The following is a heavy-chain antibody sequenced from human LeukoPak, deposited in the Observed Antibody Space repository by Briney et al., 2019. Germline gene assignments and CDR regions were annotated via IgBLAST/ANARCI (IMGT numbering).Heavy chain of an antibody. V-gene: IGHV3-30*03. CDR3: ARNGLAYCGGDCYTSWWFDP. CDR2: VLFDGSKK. CDR1: GFTFSTYG. D-gene: IGHD2-21*02. Sequence: GGSLRLSCAASGFTFSTYGMHWVRQAPGKGLEWVAVVLFDGSKKYYEDSVKGRFTISRDNSKNTLYLQMNSLRAEDTAVYYCARNGLAYCGGDCYTSWWFDPWGQGTLVTVSS. J-gene: IGHJ5*02.